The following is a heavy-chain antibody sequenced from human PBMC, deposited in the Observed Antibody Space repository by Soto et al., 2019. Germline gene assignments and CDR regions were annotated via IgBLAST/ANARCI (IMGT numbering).Heavy chain of an antibody. CDR1: GFTFSSYA. CDR3: ARDPSTGSADY. CDR2: ISASGGST. J-gene: IGHJ4*02. Sequence: ESGGDLVQPGGSLRLSCAASGFTFSSYAMNWVRQAPGKGLEWVSTISASGGSTYYTDSVKGRFTISRDNSKNTLSLQMNSLRAEDTAIYYCARDPSTGSADYWGQGTLVTVSS. V-gene: IGHV3-23*01. D-gene: IGHD3-9*01.